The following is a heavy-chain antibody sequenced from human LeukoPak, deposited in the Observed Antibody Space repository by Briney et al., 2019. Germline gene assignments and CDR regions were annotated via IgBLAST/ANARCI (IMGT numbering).Heavy chain of an antibody. D-gene: IGHD1-26*01. V-gene: IGHV1-18*01. J-gene: IGHJ4*02. CDR3: ARDQRGVGATPFDY. Sequence: ASVKVSCKASGYTFTSYGISWVRQAPGQGLEWMGWISAYNGNTNYAQKLQGRVTMTTDTSTSTAYMGLRSLRSDDTAVYYCARDQRGVGATPFDYWGQGTLVTVSS. CDR2: ISAYNGNT. CDR1: GYTFTSYG.